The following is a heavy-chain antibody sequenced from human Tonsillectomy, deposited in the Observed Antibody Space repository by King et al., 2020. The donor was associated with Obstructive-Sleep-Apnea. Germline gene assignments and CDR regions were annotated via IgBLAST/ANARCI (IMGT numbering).Heavy chain of an antibody. CDR1: GFSLSTSGVG. CDR2: IYWDDDK. V-gene: IGHV2-5*02. D-gene: IGHD3-10*01. CDR3: AHTGRMVRGANWFDP. Sequence: ITLKESGPTLVKPTQTLTLTCTFSGFSLSTSGVGVGWIRQPPGKALEWLALIYWDDDKRYSPSLKSRLTITKDTSKNQVVLTMTNIDPVDTATYYCAHTGRMVRGANWFDPWGQGTLVTVSS. J-gene: IGHJ5*02.